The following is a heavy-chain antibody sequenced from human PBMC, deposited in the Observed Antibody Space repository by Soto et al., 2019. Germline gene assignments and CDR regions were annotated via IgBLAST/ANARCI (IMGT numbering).Heavy chain of an antibody. Sequence: QVQLQESGPGLVKPSETLSLTCSVSGGSVSSGGYYWSWIRQPPGKGLEWIGCIYYSGSTDYNPSLKSRVTMSRDKSKNQFYLKLNSVTAADTAVYFCARAGSYRYFDDWGQGTLVTVSS. CDR3: ARAGSYRYFDD. V-gene: IGHV4-61*08. J-gene: IGHJ4*02. CDR1: GGSVSSGGYY. CDR2: IYYSGST. D-gene: IGHD3-10*01.